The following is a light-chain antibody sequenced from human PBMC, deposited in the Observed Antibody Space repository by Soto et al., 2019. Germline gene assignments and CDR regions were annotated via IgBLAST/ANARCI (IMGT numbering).Light chain of an antibody. CDR2: DVI. J-gene: IGLJ1*01. CDR3: SSYTSTRTYV. V-gene: IGLV2-14*03. CDR1: SSDVGYYNY. Sequence: QSALTQPASVSGSPGQSITISCTGTSSDVGYYNYVSWYQHHPGQVPKLMIYDVINRPSGVSNRFSGSKSGNTASLTISGLQAEDEAYYYCSSYTSTRTYVFGTGTKLTVL.